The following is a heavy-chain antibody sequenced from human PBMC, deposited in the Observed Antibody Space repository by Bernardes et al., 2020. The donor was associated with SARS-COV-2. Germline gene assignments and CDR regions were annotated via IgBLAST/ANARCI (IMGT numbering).Heavy chain of an antibody. V-gene: IGHV4-38-2*02. CDR1: GYSISSGYY. J-gene: IGHJ6*02. Sequence: SETLSLTCAVSGYSISSGYYWCWIRQPPGKVQEWIGSIYHSRSPYYNPSLKSRVTISVDTSKNQFSLKLSSVTAADTAVYYCARDCSSTSCYAGMGWVDGMDVWGQGTTVTGSS. CDR2: IYHSRSP. D-gene: IGHD2-2*01. CDR3: ARDCSSTSCYAGMGWVDGMDV.